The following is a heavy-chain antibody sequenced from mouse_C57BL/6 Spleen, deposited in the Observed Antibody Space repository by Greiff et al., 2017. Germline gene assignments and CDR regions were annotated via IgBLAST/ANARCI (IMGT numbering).Heavy chain of an antibody. Sequence: EVKLMESGPGLVKPSQSLSLTCSVTGYSITSGYYWNWIRQFPGNKLEWMGYISYDGSNNYNPSLKNRISITRGTSKNQFFLKLNSVTTEDTATYYCARGRVCSNSYYAMDSWGQGTSVTVSS. CDR1: GYSITSGYY. J-gene: IGHJ4*01. CDR3: ARGRVCSNSYYAMDS. CDR2: ISYDGSN. D-gene: IGHD2-5*01. V-gene: IGHV3-6*01.